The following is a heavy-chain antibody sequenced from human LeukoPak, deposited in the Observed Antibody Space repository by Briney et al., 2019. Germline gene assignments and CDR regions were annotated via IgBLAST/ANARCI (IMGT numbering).Heavy chain of an antibody. CDR3: ARDGSSNYYYYYYGMDV. Sequence: GGSLRLSCAASGFTFSSYAMSWVRQAPGKGLEWVSAISGSGGSTYYADSAKGRFTISRDNSKNTLYLQMNSLRAEDTAVYYCARDGSSNYYYYYYGMDVWGQGTTVTVSS. D-gene: IGHD4-11*01. CDR1: GFTFSSYA. V-gene: IGHV3-23*01. CDR2: ISGSGGST. J-gene: IGHJ6*02.